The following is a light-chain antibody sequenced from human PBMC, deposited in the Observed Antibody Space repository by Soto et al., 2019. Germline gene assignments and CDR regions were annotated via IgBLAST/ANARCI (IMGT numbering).Light chain of an antibody. Sequence: QSALTQPPSASGSPGQSVAISCTGTSSDVGGYNYVSWYQQHPGKAPKVMIYEVTKRPSGVPDRIFASKSDTTASLTVSGLQAEDEADYYCSSFAGTNSFVFGTGTKLTVL. CDR1: SSDVGGYNY. V-gene: IGLV2-8*01. J-gene: IGLJ1*01. CDR2: EVT. CDR3: SSFAGTNSFV.